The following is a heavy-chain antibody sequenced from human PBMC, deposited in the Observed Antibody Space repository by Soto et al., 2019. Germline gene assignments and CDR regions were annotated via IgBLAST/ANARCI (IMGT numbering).Heavy chain of an antibody. Sequence: EVHLVESGGVVVQPGGSLRLSCAASGFTFHGYTMHWVRQRPGKGLEWVSLIRWDGSSTYYGDSVKGRFTISRDNNKDSLFLQMSSLTTEDTALYYCLKDTAYGGDSGPFDSWGQGNLVTVSS. J-gene: IGHJ4*02. V-gene: IGHV3-43*01. CDR1: GFTFHGYT. CDR3: LKDTAYGGDSGPFDS. D-gene: IGHD2-21*02. CDR2: IRWDGSST.